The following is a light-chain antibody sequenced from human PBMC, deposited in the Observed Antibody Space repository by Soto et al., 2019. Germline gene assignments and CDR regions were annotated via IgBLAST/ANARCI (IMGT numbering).Light chain of an antibody. CDR1: NSDVGTYNY. V-gene: IGLV2-14*01. CDR3: ISYTSSNTPYV. CDR2: DVS. Sequence: QSALTPPAAVSGSPGQSITISCTGTNSDVGTYNYVSWFQQHPGKAPKLIIYDVSNRPSGVSNRFSGSKSDNTASLTISGLQAEDEADYYCISYTSSNTPYVFGTGTKVTVL. J-gene: IGLJ1*01.